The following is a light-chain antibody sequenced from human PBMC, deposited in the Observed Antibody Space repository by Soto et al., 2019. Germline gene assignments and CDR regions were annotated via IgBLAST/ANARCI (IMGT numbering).Light chain of an antibody. CDR2: EVT. J-gene: IGLJ2*01. V-gene: IGLV2-8*01. Sequence: QSVLTQPPSASGSPGQSVTISCTGTSSDVGGYKYVSWYQHHPGKAPKLMIYEVTKRPSGVPDRFSGSKSGNTASLTVSGLRAEDEGDYYCSSYAGINNLIFGGGTKLTVL. CDR1: SSDVGGYKY. CDR3: SSYAGINNLI.